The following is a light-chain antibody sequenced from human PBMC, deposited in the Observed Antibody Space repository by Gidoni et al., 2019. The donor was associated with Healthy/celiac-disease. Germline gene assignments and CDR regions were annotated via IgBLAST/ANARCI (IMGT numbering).Light chain of an antibody. V-gene: IGKV1-33*01. CDR3: QQYDNLPGT. CDR1: QDISNY. J-gene: IGKJ4*01. CDR2: DAS. Sequence: DIQMTQSPSSLSASVGDRVTITCQASQDISNYLTWYQQKPGKAPKLRIYDASNLETGVPSRFSGSGSGTDFTFTISSLQPEDIATYYCQQYDNLPGTFGGGTKVEIK.